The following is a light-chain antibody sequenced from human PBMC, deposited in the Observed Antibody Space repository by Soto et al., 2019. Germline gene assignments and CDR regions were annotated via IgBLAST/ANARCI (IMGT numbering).Light chain of an antibody. J-gene: IGLJ1*01. CDR3: SSYTISNTLPVV. CDR1: SSDVGGYNY. Sequence: QSALTQPASVSGSPGQSITISCTGTSSDVGGYNYVSWYQHHPVKAPKLMIYEVSNRPSGVSDRFSGSRSGNTASLTISGLQAEDESDYYCSSYTISNTLPVVFGTGTKVTVL. CDR2: EVS. V-gene: IGLV2-14*01.